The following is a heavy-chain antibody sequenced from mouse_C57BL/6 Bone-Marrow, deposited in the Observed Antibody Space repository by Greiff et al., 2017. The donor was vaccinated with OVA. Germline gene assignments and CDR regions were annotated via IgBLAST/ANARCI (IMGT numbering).Heavy chain of an antibody. J-gene: IGHJ3*01. Sequence: SGPVLVKPGASVKMSCKASGYTFTDYYMNWVKQSHGKSLEWIGVINPYNGGTSYNQKFKGKATLTVDKSSSTAYMELNSLTSEDSAVYYCLIYYGYDERFAYWGQGTLVTVSA. D-gene: IGHD2-2*01. CDR3: LIYYGYDERFAY. V-gene: IGHV1-19*01. CDR2: INPYNGGT. CDR1: GYTFTDYY.